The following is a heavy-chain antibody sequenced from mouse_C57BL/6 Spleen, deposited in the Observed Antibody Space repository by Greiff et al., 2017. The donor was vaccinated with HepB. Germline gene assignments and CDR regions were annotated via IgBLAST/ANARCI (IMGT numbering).Heavy chain of an antibody. CDR2: IDSSDSET. CDR1: GYTFTSYW. J-gene: IGHJ3*01. Sequence: QVQLQQPGAELVRPGSSVKLSCKASGYTFTSYWMHWVKQRPIQGLEWIGNIDSSDSETHYNQKFKDKATLTVDKSSSTAYMQLSSLTSEDSAVYYCARSITTVVATPAWFADWGQGTLVTVSA. CDR3: ARSITTVVATPAWFAD. D-gene: IGHD1-1*01. V-gene: IGHV1-52*01.